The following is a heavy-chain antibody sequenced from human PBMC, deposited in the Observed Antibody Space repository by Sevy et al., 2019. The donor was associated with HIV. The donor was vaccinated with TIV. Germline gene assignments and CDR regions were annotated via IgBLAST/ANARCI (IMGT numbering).Heavy chain of an antibody. CDR3: ARVVLLSEWGGWFDP. V-gene: IGHV4-30-2*06. Sequence: SETLSLTCAVSGGSISSGGYSWSWIRQSPGKGLEWIGYIYHSGSTYYNPSLKSRVTISVDRSKNQFSLKLSSVTAADTAVYYCARVVLLSEWGGWFDPWGQGTLVTVSS. D-gene: IGHD1-26*01. CDR1: GGSISSGGYS. CDR2: IYHSGST. J-gene: IGHJ5*02.